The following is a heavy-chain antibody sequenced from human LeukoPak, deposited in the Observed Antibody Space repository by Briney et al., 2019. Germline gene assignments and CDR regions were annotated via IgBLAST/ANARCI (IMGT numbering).Heavy chain of an antibody. CDR3: AREGQQLVPYYMDV. Sequence: SQTLSLTCTVSGGSISSGSYYWSWIRQPAGKGLEWIGRIYTSGSTNYNPSLKSRVTISVDTSKNQFSLKLSSATAADTAVYYCAREGQQLVPYYMDVWGKGTTVTVSS. CDR2: IYTSGST. CDR1: GGSISSGSYY. D-gene: IGHD6-13*01. J-gene: IGHJ6*03. V-gene: IGHV4-61*02.